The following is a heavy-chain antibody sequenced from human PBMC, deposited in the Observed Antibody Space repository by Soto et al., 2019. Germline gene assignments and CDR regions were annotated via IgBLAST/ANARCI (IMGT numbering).Heavy chain of an antibody. CDR1: GGSISSGGYY. CDR2: IYYSGST. CDR3: AREGPAEYYYDSSGYSYYFDY. V-gene: IGHV4-31*03. D-gene: IGHD3-22*01. Sequence: QVQLQESGPGLVKPSQTLSLTCTVSGGSISSGGYYWSWIRQHPGKGLEWIGYIYYSGSTYYNPSLKSRVTISVDTSKNQFSLKLSSVTAADTAVYYCAREGPAEYYYDSSGYSYYFDYWGQGTLVTVSS. J-gene: IGHJ4*02.